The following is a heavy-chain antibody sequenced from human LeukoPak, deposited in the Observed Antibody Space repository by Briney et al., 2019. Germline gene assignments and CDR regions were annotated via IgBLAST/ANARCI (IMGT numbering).Heavy chain of an antibody. J-gene: IGHJ4*02. Sequence: GGSLRLSCAASGFTFSSYGMHWVRQAPGKGLEWVAFIRYDGSNKYYADSVKGRFTISRDNSKNTLYLQMNSLRAEDTAVYYCAKARYSSSSRGFDYWGQGTLVTVSS. CDR2: IRYDGSNK. V-gene: IGHV3-30*02. CDR3: AKARYSSSSRGFDY. D-gene: IGHD6-6*01. CDR1: GFTFSSYG.